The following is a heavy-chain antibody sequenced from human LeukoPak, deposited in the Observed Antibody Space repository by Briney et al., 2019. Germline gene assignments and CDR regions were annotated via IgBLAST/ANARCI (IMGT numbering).Heavy chain of an antibody. CDR3: ARDPDYDSSGYQPGVFDY. Sequence: GGSLRLSCAASGFTVSSNYMSWVRQAPGKGLEWVSVIYSGGSTYYADSVKGRFTISRDNSKNTLYLQMNSLRAEDTAVYYCARDPDYDSSGYQPGVFDYRGQGTLVPVSS. CDR1: GFTVSSNY. CDR2: IYSGGST. D-gene: IGHD3-22*01. V-gene: IGHV3-66*02. J-gene: IGHJ4*02.